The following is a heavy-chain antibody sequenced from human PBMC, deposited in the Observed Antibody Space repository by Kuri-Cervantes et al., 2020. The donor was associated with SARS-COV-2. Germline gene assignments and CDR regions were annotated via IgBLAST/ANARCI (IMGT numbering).Heavy chain of an antibody. CDR3: AKQIPPPIAAGYSFDY. V-gene: IGHV3-23*01. J-gene: IGHJ4*02. Sequence: GGSLRLSCEGSGFLFNKYAMSWVRQAPGKGLEWVASLSYNSGSTYYAVSVKGRFTISRDNSKSTLYLQMNSLRAEDTAVYYCAKQIPPPIAAGYSFDYWGQGTLVTVSS. D-gene: IGHD6-13*01. CDR2: LSYNSGST. CDR1: GFLFNKYA.